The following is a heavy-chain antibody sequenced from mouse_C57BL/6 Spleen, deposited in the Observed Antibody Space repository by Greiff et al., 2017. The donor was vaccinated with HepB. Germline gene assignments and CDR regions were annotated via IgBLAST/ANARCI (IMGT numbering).Heavy chain of an antibody. CDR3: ARGGYYVADYFDY. D-gene: IGHD2-3*01. J-gene: IGHJ2*01. CDR1: GYTFTSYW. CDR2: IDPSDSET. Sequence: VQLQQPGAELVRPGSSVKLSCKASGYTFTSYWMHWVKQRPIQGLEWIGNIDPSDSETHYNQKFKDKATLTVDKSSSTAYMQLSSLTSEDSAVYYCARGGYYVADYFDYWGQGTTLTVSS. V-gene: IGHV1-52*01.